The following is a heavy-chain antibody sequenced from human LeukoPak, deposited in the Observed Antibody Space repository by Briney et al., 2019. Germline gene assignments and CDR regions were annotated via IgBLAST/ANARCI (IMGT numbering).Heavy chain of an antibody. CDR2: IRYDGSNK. D-gene: IGHD1-26*01. V-gene: IGHV3-30*02. CDR1: GFTFSSYG. CDR3: ARATWDPNYYYYMDV. J-gene: IGHJ6*03. Sequence: PGRSLRLSCAASGFTFSSYGMHWVRQAPGKGLEWVAFIRYDGSNKYYADSVKGRFTISRDNSKNTLYLQMNSLRAEDTAVYFCARATWDPNYYYYMDVWGKGTTVTISS.